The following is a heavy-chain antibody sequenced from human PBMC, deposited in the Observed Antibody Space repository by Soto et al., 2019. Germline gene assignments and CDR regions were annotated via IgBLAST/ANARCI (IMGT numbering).Heavy chain of an antibody. V-gene: IGHV4-59*01. Sequence: SETLSLTCTVSGGSISSYYWSWIRQPPGKGLEWIGYIYYSGSTNYNPSLKSRVTISVDTSKNQFSLKLSSVTAADTAVYYCARGVKAAAGTHGVYYYYYMDVWGKGTTVTVSS. CDR1: GGSISSYY. CDR2: IYYSGST. CDR3: ARGVKAAAGTHGVYYYYYMDV. D-gene: IGHD6-13*01. J-gene: IGHJ6*03.